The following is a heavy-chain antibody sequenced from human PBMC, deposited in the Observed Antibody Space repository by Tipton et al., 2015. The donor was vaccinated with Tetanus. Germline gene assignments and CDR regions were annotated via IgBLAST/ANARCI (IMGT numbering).Heavy chain of an antibody. CDR3: ARVGISQNAYSYVYHGLDV. CDR1: GFTFRSYG. J-gene: IGHJ6*02. Sequence: SGFTFRSYGMHWVRQAPGKGLEWVAAIWNDGSYKYYADSVKGRFTVSRDNSKNTLYLEMNSLRAEDTAVYYCARVGISQNAYSYVYHGLDVWGQGTTVTVSS. D-gene: IGHD5-18*01. V-gene: IGHV3-33*01. CDR2: IWNDGSYK.